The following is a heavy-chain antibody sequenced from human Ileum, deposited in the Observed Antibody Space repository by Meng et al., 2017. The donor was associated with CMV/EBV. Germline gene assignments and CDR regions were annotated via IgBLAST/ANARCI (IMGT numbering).Heavy chain of an antibody. CDR1: GSPFTDSS. J-gene: IGHJ4*02. D-gene: IGHD4-17*01. CDR2: IRPSSGDT. Sequence: CKASGSPFTDSSLHWVRRAPGQVLEWMGRIRPSSGDTKIAQKFQGRVTMTRDTSINTVYMELNSLTSDDTAVYYCARFTVTMGAYWGQGALVTVSS. CDR3: ARFTVTMGAY. V-gene: IGHV1-2*06.